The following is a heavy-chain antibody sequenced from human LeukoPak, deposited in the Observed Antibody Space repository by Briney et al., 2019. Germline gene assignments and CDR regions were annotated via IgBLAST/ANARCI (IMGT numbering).Heavy chain of an antibody. Sequence: ASVKVSCKASGYTFTGYYMHWVRQAPGQGLDWMGWINPNSGGTNYAQKFQGRVTMTRDTSISTAYMELSRLRSDDTAVYYCARESRSYYDILTGYSKPGNWFDPWGQGTLVTVSS. V-gene: IGHV1-2*02. CDR2: INPNSGGT. CDR1: GYTFTGYY. CDR3: ARESRSYYDILTGYSKPGNWFDP. J-gene: IGHJ5*02. D-gene: IGHD3-9*01.